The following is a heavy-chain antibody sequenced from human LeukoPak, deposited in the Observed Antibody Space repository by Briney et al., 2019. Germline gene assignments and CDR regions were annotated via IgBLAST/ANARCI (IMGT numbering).Heavy chain of an antibody. CDR1: GGSISSSSYY. CDR2: IYYSGST. CDR3: ARARYYDSSGYLFDY. J-gene: IGHJ4*02. V-gene: IGHV4-39*07. D-gene: IGHD3-22*01. Sequence: SETLSLTCAVSGGSISSSSYYWGWIRQPPGKGLEWIGSIYYSGSTYYNPSLKSRVTISVDTSKNQFSLKLSSVTAADTAVYYCARARYYDSSGYLFDYWGQGTLVTVSS.